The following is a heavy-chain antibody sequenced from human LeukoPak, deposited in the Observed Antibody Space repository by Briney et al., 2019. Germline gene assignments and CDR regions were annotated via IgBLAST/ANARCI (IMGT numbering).Heavy chain of an antibody. CDR2: INPNSGGT. V-gene: IGHV1-2*02. CDR3: WYYYDSSNAVVNAFDI. D-gene: IGHD3-22*01. Sequence: ASVKVSCKASGYTFTGYYMHWVRQAPGQGLEWMGWINPNSGGTNYAQKFQGRVTMTRDTSISTAYMELSRLRSDDTAVYYCWYYYDSSNAVVNAFDIWGQGTMVTVSP. CDR1: GYTFTGYY. J-gene: IGHJ3*02.